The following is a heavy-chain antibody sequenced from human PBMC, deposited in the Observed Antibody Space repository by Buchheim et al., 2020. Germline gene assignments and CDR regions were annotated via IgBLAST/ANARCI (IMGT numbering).Heavy chain of an antibody. CDR2: ISGSGGST. J-gene: IGHJ4*02. CDR3: AKAVRYFDDLDY. D-gene: IGHD3-9*01. CDR1: GFSFSSFA. Sequence: EVQLLESGGGLVQPGGSLRLSCAASGFSFSSFAMSWVRQAPGKGLEWVSAISGSGGSTYYADSVKGRFTIASDNSKNTHQLQMNSLRAEDTAVYYCAKAVRYFDDLDYWGQGTL. V-gene: IGHV3-23*01.